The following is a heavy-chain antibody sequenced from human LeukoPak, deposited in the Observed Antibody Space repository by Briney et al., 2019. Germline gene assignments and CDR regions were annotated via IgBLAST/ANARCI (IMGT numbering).Heavy chain of an antibody. CDR3: ARDLWPAWYFDL. Sequence: PSETLSLTXTVSGGSISSYYWSWIRQPAGKGLEWIGRIYTSGSTNYNPSLKSRVTMSVDTSKNQLSLKLSSVTAADTAVYYCARDLWPAWYFDLWGRGTLVTVSS. CDR1: GGSISSYY. J-gene: IGHJ2*01. CDR2: IYTSGST. D-gene: IGHD2-21*01. V-gene: IGHV4-4*07.